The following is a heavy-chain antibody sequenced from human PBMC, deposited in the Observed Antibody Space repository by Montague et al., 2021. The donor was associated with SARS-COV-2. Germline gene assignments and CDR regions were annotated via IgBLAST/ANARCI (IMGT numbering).Heavy chain of an antibody. J-gene: IGHJ6*03. V-gene: IGHV4-34*01. Sequence: SQTLSLTCAVHGTSFSGYYWNRIRQPPGKGLEWIGEINHGGSTKYSPSPKSRLTISADTSKNQFSLKLTSVAAADTAVYYCARLRDGVVPSPILGVGPYYSYYYMDVWGRGTTVTVSS. CDR3: ARLRDGVVPSPILGVGPYYSYYYMDV. CDR1: GTSFSGYY. D-gene: IGHD3-10*01. CDR2: INHGGST.